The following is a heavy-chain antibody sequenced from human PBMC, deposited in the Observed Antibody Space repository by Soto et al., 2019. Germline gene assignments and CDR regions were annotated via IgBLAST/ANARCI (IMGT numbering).Heavy chain of an antibody. CDR1: GFTFSSYS. J-gene: IGHJ5*02. Sequence: RLSCAASGFTFSSYSMNWVRQAPGKGLEWVSYISSSSSTIYYADSVKGRFTISRDNAKNSLYLQMNSLRDEDTAVYYCARESPWCSTSCYPLGWFDPWGQGTLVTVSS. V-gene: IGHV3-48*02. D-gene: IGHD2-2*01. CDR3: ARESPWCSTSCYPLGWFDP. CDR2: ISSSSSTI.